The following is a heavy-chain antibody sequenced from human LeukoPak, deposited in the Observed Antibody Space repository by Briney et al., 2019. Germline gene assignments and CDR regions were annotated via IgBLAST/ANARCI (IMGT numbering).Heavy chain of an antibody. CDR3: ARGNGSGWYYFDY. D-gene: IGHD6-19*01. J-gene: IGHJ4*02. V-gene: IGHV3-48*03. CDR2: ISSSGSTI. Sequence: PGGSLRLSCAASGFTFSSYEMNWVRQAPGKGLEWVSYISSSGSTIYYADSVKGRFTISRDNSKNTLYLQMNSLRREDTAVYYCARGNGSGWYYFDYWGQGTLVTVSS. CDR1: GFTFSSYE.